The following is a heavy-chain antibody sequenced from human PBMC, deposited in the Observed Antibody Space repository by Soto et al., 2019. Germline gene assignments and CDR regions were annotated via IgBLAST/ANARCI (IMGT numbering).Heavy chain of an antibody. J-gene: IGHJ4*02. CDR3: ARLRYSSGWYQTNQFDS. CDR1: GGSISSYS. V-gene: IGHV4-59*08. D-gene: IGHD6-19*01. Sequence: QVQLQESGPGLVKPSETLSLTCTVSGGSISSYSWNWIRQPPGKGLEWIGYVYSTGSTNYNPSLKSRVTISGDTSKNQFSLKLRSVTAADTAVYYCARLRYSSGWYQTNQFDSWGQGTLVTVSS. CDR2: VYSTGST.